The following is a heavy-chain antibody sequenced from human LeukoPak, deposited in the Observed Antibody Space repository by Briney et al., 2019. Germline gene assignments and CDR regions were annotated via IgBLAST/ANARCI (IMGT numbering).Heavy chain of an antibody. J-gene: IGHJ4*02. CDR3: VRDGGVSGYDLLDY. CDR1: GFTFRSYW. Sequence: PGGSLRLSCAVSGFTFRSYWMTWVRQAPGKRLEWVAHINQDGSKEYYMDSVKARFTISRDNAKNSLSLQMNSLRAEDTAVYYRVRDGGVSGYDLLDYWGQGTLVTVSS. V-gene: IGHV3-7*01. CDR2: INQDGSKE. D-gene: IGHD5-12*01.